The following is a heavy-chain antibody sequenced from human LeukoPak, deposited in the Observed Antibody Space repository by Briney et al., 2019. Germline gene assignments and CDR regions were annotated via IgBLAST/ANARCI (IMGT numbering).Heavy chain of an antibody. D-gene: IGHD4-17*01. Sequence: GGSLRLSCAVSGFTFSSEWMSWVRQAPGKGLEWVANINQDGSEKYYADSVKGRFTISRDNAKNSLYLQMNSLRAEDTAVYYCAKDYYGVSDYWGQGTLVTVSS. J-gene: IGHJ4*02. V-gene: IGHV3-7*01. CDR3: AKDYYGVSDY. CDR1: GFTFSSEW. CDR2: INQDGSEK.